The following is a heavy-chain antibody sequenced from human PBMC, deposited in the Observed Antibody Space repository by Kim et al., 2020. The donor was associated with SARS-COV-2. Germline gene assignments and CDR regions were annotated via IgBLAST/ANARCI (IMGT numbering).Heavy chain of an antibody. V-gene: IGHV3-23*01. Sequence: GGSLRLSCAASGFTFSSYAMSWVRQAPGKGLEWVSAISGSGSSTYYADSVKGRFTISRDNSKNTLYLQMNSLRAEDTAVYYCVKEECSGGSCYSVEGSWFDPWGQGTLVTVSS. CDR2: ISGSGSST. CDR3: VKEECSGGSCYSVEGSWFDP. J-gene: IGHJ5*02. D-gene: IGHD2-15*01. CDR1: GFTFSSYA.